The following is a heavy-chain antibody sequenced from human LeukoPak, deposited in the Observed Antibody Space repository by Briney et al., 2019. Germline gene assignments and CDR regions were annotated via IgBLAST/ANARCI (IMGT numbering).Heavy chain of an antibody. D-gene: IGHD3-22*01. Sequence: GGSLRLSCAASGFTFSSYSMNWVRQAPGKGLEWVSSISSSSSYIYYADSVKGRFTISRDNAKNSLYLQMNSLRAEDTAVYYCARDHHYYYDSSGYPRGAFDIWGQGTMVTVSS. J-gene: IGHJ3*02. V-gene: IGHV3-21*01. CDR2: ISSSSSYI. CDR1: GFTFSSYS. CDR3: ARDHHYYYDSSGYPRGAFDI.